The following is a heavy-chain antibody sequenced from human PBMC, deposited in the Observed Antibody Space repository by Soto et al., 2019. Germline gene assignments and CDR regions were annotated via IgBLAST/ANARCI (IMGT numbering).Heavy chain of an antibody. CDR2: IYSGGDT. J-gene: IGHJ4*02. V-gene: IGHV3-66*01. D-gene: IGHD2-15*01. CDR1: GFTVSSNH. CDR3: ARDGQGYCSGGTCYRHDY. Sequence: GGSLRLSCAASGFTVSSNHMSWVRQAPGKGLEWVSVIYSGGDTYYADSVKGRFTISRDNSKNTLYLQMDSPRAEDTAVYYCARDGQGYCSGGTCYRHDYWGQGTQDTVSS.